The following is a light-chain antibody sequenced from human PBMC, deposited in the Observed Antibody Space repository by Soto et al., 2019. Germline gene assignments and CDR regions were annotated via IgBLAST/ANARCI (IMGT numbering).Light chain of an antibody. V-gene: IGKV3-11*01. Sequence: ETVLTQSPATLSLSPGERATLSCRASQSVSSYLAWYQQKPGQAPRLLIYDASNRATGIPARFSGSWSGTDFTLTISSLEPEDYAVYYCQQRVNWPLTFGQGTKLEIK. J-gene: IGKJ2*01. CDR2: DAS. CDR1: QSVSSY. CDR3: QQRVNWPLT.